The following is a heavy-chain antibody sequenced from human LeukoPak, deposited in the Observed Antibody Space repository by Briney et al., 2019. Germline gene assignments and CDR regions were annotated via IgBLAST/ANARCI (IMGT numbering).Heavy chain of an antibody. CDR1: GYTFSDYY. J-gene: IGHJ4*02. V-gene: IGHV1-2*02. CDR3: ARTYYYDSSVDY. CDR2: INPNSGGT. Sequence: AASVKVSCKASGYTFSDYYMHWVRQAPGQGLEWMGWINPNSGGTNYAQNFQGRVTMTRDTSISTAYMELSRLRSDDAAVYYCARTYYYDSSVDYWGQGTLVTVSS. D-gene: IGHD3-22*01.